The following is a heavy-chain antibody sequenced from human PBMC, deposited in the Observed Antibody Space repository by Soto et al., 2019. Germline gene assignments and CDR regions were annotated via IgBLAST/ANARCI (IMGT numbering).Heavy chain of an antibody. V-gene: IGHV4-59*08. Sequence: QVQLQESGPGLVKPSETLSLSCSVSGGSISGHYWSWVRQTPGKGLEWIGYMYYSGSTNYNPSLNSRVTISVDTSKNPFSLRPTSVTAADTAVYYCARGPYYDLIWNYYYMDVWGKGTTVTVSS. CDR3: ARGPYYDLIWNYYYMDV. J-gene: IGHJ6*03. CDR1: GGSISGHY. D-gene: IGHD3-16*01. CDR2: MYYSGST.